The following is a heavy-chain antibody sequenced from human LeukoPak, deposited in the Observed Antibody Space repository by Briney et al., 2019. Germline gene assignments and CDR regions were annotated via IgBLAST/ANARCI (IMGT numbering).Heavy chain of an antibody. J-gene: IGHJ4*02. Sequence: PSETLSPTRPVSGGAFSGYFWSWVRQPPGKGLEWLGSIHYSGSTNYNPPLKSRVTISLDTSQNQFSLKLSSVTAADTAVYFCARDRVPGNYWGQGTLVTVSS. CDR2: IHYSGST. CDR1: GGAFSGYF. D-gene: IGHD1-26*01. V-gene: IGHV4-59*01. CDR3: ARDRVPGNY.